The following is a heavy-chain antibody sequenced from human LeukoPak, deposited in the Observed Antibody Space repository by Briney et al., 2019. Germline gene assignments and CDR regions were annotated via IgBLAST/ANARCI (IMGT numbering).Heavy chain of an antibody. D-gene: IGHD1-26*01. CDR3: AAASSGSYFLNYYYYGMDV. CDR1: GFTFTSSA. Sequence: SVKVSCKASGFTFTSSAMQWVRQARGQRLEWIGWIVVGSGNTNYAQKFQERVTITRDMSTSTAYMELSSLRSEDTAVYYCAAASSGSYFLNYYYYGMDVWGQGTTVTVSS. V-gene: IGHV1-58*02. J-gene: IGHJ6*02. CDR2: IVVGSGNT.